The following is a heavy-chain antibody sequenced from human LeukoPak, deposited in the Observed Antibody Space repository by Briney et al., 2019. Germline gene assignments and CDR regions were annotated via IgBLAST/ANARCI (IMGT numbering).Heavy chain of an antibody. CDR1: GGSISSSIYY. Sequence: SETLSLTCTVSGGSISSSIYYWGWIRQPPGKGLEWIGNIYYSGSTYYNPSLKSRITISVDTSKNQFSLRLTSVTAADTAVYYCARAGITMVRGVIINFDYWGQGTLVTVSS. J-gene: IGHJ4*02. CDR3: ARAGITMVRGVIINFDY. CDR2: IYYSGST. V-gene: IGHV4-39*07. D-gene: IGHD3-10*01.